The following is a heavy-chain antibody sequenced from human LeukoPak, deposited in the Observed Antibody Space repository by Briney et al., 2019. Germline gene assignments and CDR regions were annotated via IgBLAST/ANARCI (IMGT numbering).Heavy chain of an antibody. J-gene: IGHJ4*02. D-gene: IGHD5-18*01. CDR3: ARYGYSYGYLDY. V-gene: IGHV4-59*12. Sequence: SETLSLTCTVSGGSISSYYWSWIRQPPGKGLEWIGYIYYSGSTNYNPSLKSRVTISVDTSKNQFSLKLSSVTAADTAVYYCARYGYSYGYLDYWGQGTLVTVSS. CDR2: IYYSGST. CDR1: GGSISSYY.